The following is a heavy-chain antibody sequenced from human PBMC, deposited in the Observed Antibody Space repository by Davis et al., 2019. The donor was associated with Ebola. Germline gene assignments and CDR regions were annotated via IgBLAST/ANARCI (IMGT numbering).Heavy chain of an antibody. J-gene: IGHJ4*02. D-gene: IGHD3-3*01. CDR1: GYTFTNYG. V-gene: IGHV1-18*04. Sequence: ASVKVSCKASGYTFTNYGITWVRQAPGQGLEWMGWISAYNGNTNYAQKFQGRVTMTEDTSTDTAYMELSSLRSEDTAVYYCATLRLIRFLDQSYYFDSWGQGTLVTVSS. CDR2: ISAYNGNT. CDR3: ATLRLIRFLDQSYYFDS.